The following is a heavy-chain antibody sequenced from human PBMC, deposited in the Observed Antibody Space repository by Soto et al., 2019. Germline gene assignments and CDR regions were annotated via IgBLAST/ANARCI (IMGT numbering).Heavy chain of an antibody. Sequence: QVQLQQWGAGLLKPSETLSLTCVVHGGSFNSNYWTWVRQPPGKGLEWIGEINHSGSTNYNASLKSRVTISEDTSKKQFSLNLSSVTAADTAVYYCLSARFDYWGQGTLVTVSS. CDR2: INHSGST. J-gene: IGHJ4*02. V-gene: IGHV4-34*01. CDR1: GGSFNSNY. CDR3: LSARFDY. D-gene: IGHD6-19*01.